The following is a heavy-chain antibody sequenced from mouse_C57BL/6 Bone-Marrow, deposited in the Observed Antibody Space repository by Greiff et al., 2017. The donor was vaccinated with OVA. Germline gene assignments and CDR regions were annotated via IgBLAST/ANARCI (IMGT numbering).Heavy chain of an antibody. V-gene: IGHV5-6*01. CDR2: ISSGGGYT. Sequence: EVMLVESGGDLVKPGGSLKLSCAASGFTFSSYGMSWVRQTPDKGLEWVATISSGGGYTYYPDRVKGRFTLSRDNAKNTLYLQMSILKPTDTAMYYYARHGDYGSFFDYWGQGTTLTVSS. J-gene: IGHJ2*01. D-gene: IGHD1-1*01. CDR1: GFTFSSYG. CDR3: ARHGDYGSFFDY.